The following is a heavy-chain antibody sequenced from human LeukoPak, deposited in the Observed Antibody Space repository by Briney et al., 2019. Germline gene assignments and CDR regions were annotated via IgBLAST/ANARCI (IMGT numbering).Heavy chain of an antibody. Sequence: GGSLRLSCAASGFTFSSYSMNWVRQAPGKGLEWVSSISSSSSYIYYADSVKGRFTISRDNAKNSLYLQMNSLRAEDTAVYYCAREYYGSGSGKRVIAFDIWGQGTMVTVSS. CDR2: ISSSSSYI. J-gene: IGHJ3*02. D-gene: IGHD3-10*01. V-gene: IGHV3-21*01. CDR3: AREYYGSGSGKRVIAFDI. CDR1: GFTFSSYS.